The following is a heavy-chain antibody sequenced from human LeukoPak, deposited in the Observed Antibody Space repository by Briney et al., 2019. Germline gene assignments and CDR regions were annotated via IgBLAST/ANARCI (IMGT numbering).Heavy chain of an antibody. J-gene: IGHJ2*01. CDR3: ATDGNFDL. CDR2: INHSGST. D-gene: IGHD1-26*01. CDR1: GGSISGYY. V-gene: IGHV4-34*01. Sequence: SETLSLTCTVSGGSISGYYWSWIRQPPGKGLEWIGEINHSGSTNYNPSLKSRVTISVDTSKNQFSLKLSSVTAADTAVYYCATDGNFDLWGRGTLVTVSS.